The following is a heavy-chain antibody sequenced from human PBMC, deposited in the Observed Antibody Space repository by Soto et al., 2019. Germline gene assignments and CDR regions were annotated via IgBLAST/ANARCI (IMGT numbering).Heavy chain of an antibody. Sequence: SVKVSCKASGGTFSSYAISWVRQAPGQGLEWMGGIIPIFGTANYAQKFQGRVTITADESTSTAYMELSSLRSEDTAVYYCASLAVQRYDFWSGYYSSYFDYWGQGTLVTVSS. J-gene: IGHJ4*02. CDR1: GGTFSSYA. V-gene: IGHV1-69*13. D-gene: IGHD3-3*01. CDR2: IIPIFGTA. CDR3: ASLAVQRYDFWSGYYSSYFDY.